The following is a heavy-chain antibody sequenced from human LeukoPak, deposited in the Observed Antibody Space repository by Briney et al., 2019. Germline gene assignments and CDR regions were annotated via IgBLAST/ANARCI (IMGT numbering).Heavy chain of an antibody. V-gene: IGHV1-8*01. CDR2: MNPNSGNT. J-gene: IGHJ3*01. D-gene: IGHD3-10*01. CDR3: ARGHTNYYGSGSSLPGAAV. Sequence: ASVKVSCKASGYTFTSYDINWVRQATGQGLEWMGWMNPNSGNTGYAQKFQGRVTMTRNTSISTAYMELSSLRSEDTAVYYCARGHTNYYGSGSSLPGAAVWGQGTMVTVSS. CDR1: GYTFTSYD.